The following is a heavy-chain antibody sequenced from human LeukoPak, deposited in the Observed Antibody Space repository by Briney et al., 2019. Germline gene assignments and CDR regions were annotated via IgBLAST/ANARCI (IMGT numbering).Heavy chain of an antibody. J-gene: IGHJ4*02. D-gene: IGHD2-21*01. CDR3: ARDGGARGGSFDY. V-gene: IGHV3-33*01. CDR2: IWYDGSNK. CDR1: GFTFSSYG. Sequence: GGSLRLSCAASGFTFSSYGMHWVRQAPGEGLEWVAVIWYDGSNKYYADSVKGRFTISRDNSRNTLYLQMNSLRAEDTAVYYCARDGGARGGSFDYWGQGTLVTVSS.